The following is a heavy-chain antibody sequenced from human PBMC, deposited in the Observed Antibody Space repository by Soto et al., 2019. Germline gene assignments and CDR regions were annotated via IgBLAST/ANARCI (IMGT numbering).Heavy chain of an antibody. Sequence: EVQLVESGGGLVQPGGSLRLSCAASGFTFSDHYMDWVRQAPGEGLEWVGRIKNKANSYTTEYAASVEDRFTISRDDSRKSLFLQKNGLKTEDTAVYYCNRVKLWGSAGCHRGLEVWGKGTTVTGSS. CDR1: GFTFSDHY. CDR2: IKNKANSYTT. V-gene: IGHV3-72*01. J-gene: IGHJ6*04. D-gene: IGHD2-2*01. CDR3: NRVKLWGSAGCHRGLEV.